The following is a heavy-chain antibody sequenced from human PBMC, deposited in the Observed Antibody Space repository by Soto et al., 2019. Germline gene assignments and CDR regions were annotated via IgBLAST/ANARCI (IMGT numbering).Heavy chain of an antibody. J-gene: IGHJ4*02. CDR1: GFTFSSYA. CDR2: ISGSGGST. V-gene: IGHV3-23*01. Sequence: EVQLLESGGGLVQPGGSLRLSCAASGFTFSSYAMSWVRQAPGKGLEWVSAISGSGGSTYDAYYVKGGFTISRDSSKTTLYLQMNSLRDEDTAVYYCAKDYYTRYDFWSGYVGSDYWGQGTLVTVSS. D-gene: IGHD3-3*01. CDR3: AKDYYTRYDFWSGYVGSDY.